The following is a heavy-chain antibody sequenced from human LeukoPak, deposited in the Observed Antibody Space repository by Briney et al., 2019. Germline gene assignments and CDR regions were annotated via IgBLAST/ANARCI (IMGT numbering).Heavy chain of an antibody. Sequence: GGSLRLSCAASGFTFSSYGMHWVRQGPGKGLEWVTFIWYDGTDKNYADSVKGRFTISRDNSKNTLYLQMNSLRAEDTATYYCAKDNHYDSSGYFDYWGQGTLVTVSS. J-gene: IGHJ4*02. CDR3: AKDNHYDSSGYFDY. D-gene: IGHD3-22*01. V-gene: IGHV3-30*02. CDR2: IWYDGTDK. CDR1: GFTFSSYG.